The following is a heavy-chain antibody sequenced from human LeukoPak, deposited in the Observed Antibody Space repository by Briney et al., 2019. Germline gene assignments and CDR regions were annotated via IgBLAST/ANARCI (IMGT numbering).Heavy chain of an antibody. D-gene: IGHD1-26*01. Sequence: SETLSLTCTVSGGSISSYYWSWIRQPPGKGLEWIGYIYYSGSTNYNPSLKSRVTISVDTSKNHFSLKLSSVTAADTAVYYCAKDYRAHPMRPNWFDPWGQGTLVTVSS. CDR2: IYYSGST. CDR3: AKDYRAHPMRPNWFDP. CDR1: GGSISSYY. J-gene: IGHJ5*02. V-gene: IGHV4-59*12.